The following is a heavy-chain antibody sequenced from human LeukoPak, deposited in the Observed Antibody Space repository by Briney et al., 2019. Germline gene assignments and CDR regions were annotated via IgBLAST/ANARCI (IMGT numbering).Heavy chain of an antibody. CDR1: GGSISSSSYY. Sequence: SETLSLTCTVSGGSISSSSYYWGWIRQPPGKGLEWIGSIYYSGSTNYNPSLKSRVTISVDTSKNQFSLTLSSVTAADTAVYYCARRVVTPVRTNWYFDLWGRGTLVTVSS. V-gene: IGHV4-39*07. CDR2: IYYSGST. D-gene: IGHD4-23*01. CDR3: ARRVVTPVRTNWYFDL. J-gene: IGHJ2*01.